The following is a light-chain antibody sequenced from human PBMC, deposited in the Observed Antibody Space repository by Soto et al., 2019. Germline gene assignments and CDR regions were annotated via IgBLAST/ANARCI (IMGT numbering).Light chain of an antibody. Sequence: EIVMTQSPATLSVSPGERATLSCRASQSVSSNLAWYQQKPGQAPRLLIHGASTRATGIPARFSGSVSGTEFTLTISSLQSEDFAVYYFQQYHNWPPWTFGQGTKVEIK. CDR3: QQYHNWPPWT. CDR2: GAS. V-gene: IGKV3-15*01. CDR1: QSVSSN. J-gene: IGKJ1*01.